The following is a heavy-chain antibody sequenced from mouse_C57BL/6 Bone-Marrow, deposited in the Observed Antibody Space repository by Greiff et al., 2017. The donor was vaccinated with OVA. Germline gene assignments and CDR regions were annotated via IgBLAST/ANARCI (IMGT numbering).Heavy chain of an antibody. Sequence: VKLQESGAELVKPGASVKMSCKASGYTFTSYWITWVKQRPGQGLEWIGDIYPGSGSTNYNEKFKSKATLTVDTSSSTAYMQLSSLTSEDSAVYYCVITTVVAHYFDYWGQGTTLTVSS. CDR3: VITTVVAHYFDY. J-gene: IGHJ2*01. D-gene: IGHD1-1*01. CDR2: IYPGSGST. CDR1: GYTFTSYW. V-gene: IGHV1-55*01.